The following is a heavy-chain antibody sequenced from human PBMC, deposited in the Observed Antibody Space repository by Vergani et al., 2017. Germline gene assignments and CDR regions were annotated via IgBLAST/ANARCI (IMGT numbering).Heavy chain of an antibody. CDR1: GFTFSSYG. Sequence: QVQLVESGGGVVQPGRSLRLSCAASGFTFSSYGMHWVRQAPGKGLEWVAVISYDGNNKYFADSVKGRFTISRDNSKNTLYLQMNSLRTEDTAVYYCAKDRRAAIPSYFYYWGQGTLVTVSS. CDR2: ISYDGNNK. CDR3: AKDRRAAIPSYFYY. J-gene: IGHJ4*02. V-gene: IGHV3-30*18. D-gene: IGHD2-2*01.